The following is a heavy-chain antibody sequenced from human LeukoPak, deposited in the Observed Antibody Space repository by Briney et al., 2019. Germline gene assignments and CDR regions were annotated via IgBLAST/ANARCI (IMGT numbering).Heavy chain of an antibody. D-gene: IGHD3-22*01. CDR3: AASGYYDSSGYSYSYWYFDL. J-gene: IGHJ2*01. V-gene: IGHV4-61*01. CDR1: GGSVSSGTYY. Sequence: SETLSLTCTVSGGSVSSGTYYWSWVRQPPGRGLEWIGYIYYTGDTNYNPSLKSRVTISVDTSKNQFSLKLSSVTAADTAVYYCAASGYYDSSGYSYSYWYFDLWGRGTLVTVSS. CDR2: IYYTGDT.